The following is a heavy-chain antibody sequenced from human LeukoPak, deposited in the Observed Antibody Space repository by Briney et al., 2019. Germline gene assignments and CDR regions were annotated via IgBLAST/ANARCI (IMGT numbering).Heavy chain of an antibody. D-gene: IGHD2-2*01. CDR3: ARGLRYRKYQLLGPYYFDY. CDR2: INHSGST. CDR1: GGSFSGYY. V-gene: IGHV4-34*01. J-gene: IGHJ4*02. Sequence: PSETLSLTCAVYGGSFSGYYWSWIRQPPGKGLEWIGEINHSGSTNYNPSLKSRVTISVDTSKNQFSLTLSSVTAADTAVYYCARGLRYRKYQLLGPYYFDYWGQGTLVTVSS.